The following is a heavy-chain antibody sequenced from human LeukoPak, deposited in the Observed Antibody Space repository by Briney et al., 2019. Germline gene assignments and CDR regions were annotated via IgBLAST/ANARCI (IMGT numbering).Heavy chain of an antibody. CDR2: IYYSGST. J-gene: IGHJ3*02. V-gene: IGHV4-59*01. CDR3: ARDEPHVDYGDSHDAFDI. D-gene: IGHD4-17*01. CDR1: GGSISSYY. Sequence: PSETLSLTCTVSGGSISSYYWSWIRQPPGKGLEWIGYIYYSGSTNYNPSLKSRVTMSVDTSKNQSSLKLSSVTAADTAVYYCARDEPHVDYGDSHDAFDIWGQGTMVTVSS.